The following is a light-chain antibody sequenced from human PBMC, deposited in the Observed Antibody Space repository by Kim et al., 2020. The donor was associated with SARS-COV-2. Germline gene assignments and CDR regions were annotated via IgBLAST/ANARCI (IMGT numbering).Light chain of an antibody. V-gene: IGLV3-19*01. J-gene: IGLJ3*02. CDR2: ATN. CDR3: NSRDISGDRV. Sequence: SSELTQDPAVSVALGQTVRITCQGDNLRAYYTSWYQQKPGQAPILIIYATNDRPAGIPDRFSGSSAGDTASFMITGAQAEDEADSYCNSRDISGDRVFGG. CDR1: NLRAYY.